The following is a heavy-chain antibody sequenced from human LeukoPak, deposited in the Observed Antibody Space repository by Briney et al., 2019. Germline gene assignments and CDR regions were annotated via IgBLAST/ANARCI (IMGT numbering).Heavy chain of an antibody. CDR2: ISYDGRNK. CDR1: GFTFSSYG. D-gene: IGHD2-2*01. Sequence: PGGSLRLSCAASGFTFSSYGMHWVRQAPGKGLEWVAVISYDGRNKYYADSVKGRFTISRDNSKNTLYLQMNSLRAEDTAVYYCAKSLQYCSSTSCYLLNYYGMDVWGQGTTVTVSS. V-gene: IGHV3-30*18. J-gene: IGHJ6*02. CDR3: AKSLQYCSSTSCYLLNYYGMDV.